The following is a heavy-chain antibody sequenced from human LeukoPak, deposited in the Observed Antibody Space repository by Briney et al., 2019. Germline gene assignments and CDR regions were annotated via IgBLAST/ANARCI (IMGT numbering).Heavy chain of an antibody. J-gene: IGHJ4*02. D-gene: IGHD3-9*01. CDR1: GFTFSDYY. CDR2: ISSSGSTI. CDR3: ARVAYDILTGYRYDY. Sequence: GGSLRLSCAASGFTFSDYYMCWIRQAPGKGLEWVSYISSSGSTIYYADSVKGRFTISRDNAKNSLYLQMNSLRAEDTAVYYCARVAYDILTGYRYDYWGQGTLVTVSS. V-gene: IGHV3-11*04.